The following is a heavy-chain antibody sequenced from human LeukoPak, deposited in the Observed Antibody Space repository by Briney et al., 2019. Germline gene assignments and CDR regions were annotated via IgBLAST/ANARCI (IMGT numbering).Heavy chain of an antibody. CDR2: ISSSGSTI. CDR1: GFTFSDYY. J-gene: IGHJ4*02. CDR3: TTYADYDSSGYYTSPFDY. D-gene: IGHD3-22*01. V-gene: IGHV3-11*01. Sequence: GGSLRLSCAASGFTFSDYYMSWIRQAPGKGLEWVSYISSSGSTIYYADSVKGRFTISRDNAKNSLYLQMNSLRAEDTAVYYCTTYADYDSSGYYTSPFDYWGQGTLVTVSS.